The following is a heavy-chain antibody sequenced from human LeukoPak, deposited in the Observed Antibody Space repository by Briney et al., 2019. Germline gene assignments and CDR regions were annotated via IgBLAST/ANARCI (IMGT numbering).Heavy chain of an antibody. CDR3: ARDQEGFDY. J-gene: IGHJ4*02. CDR2: IYPRDGST. CDR1: GYSSTNNY. V-gene: IGHV1-46*01. Sequence: ASVKVSCKASGYSSTNNYIHWVRQAPGQGLEWMGMIYPRDGSTSYAQRFQDRVTVTRDTSTSTVHMELSGLRAEDTALYYCARDQEGFDYWGQGTLVTVSS.